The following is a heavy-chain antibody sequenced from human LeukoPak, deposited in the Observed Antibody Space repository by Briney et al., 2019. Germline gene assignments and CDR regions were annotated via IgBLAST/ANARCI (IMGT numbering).Heavy chain of an antibody. Sequence: PGGSLRLSCAASGFTFSSYAMHWVRQAPGKGLEYVSAISSNGGSTYYANSVKGRFTISRDNSKNTLYLQMGSLRAEDMAVYYCAKFGAAADYWGQGTLVTVSS. CDR1: GFTFSSYA. CDR2: ISSNGGST. D-gene: IGHD6-13*01. V-gene: IGHV3-64*01. J-gene: IGHJ4*02. CDR3: AKFGAAADY.